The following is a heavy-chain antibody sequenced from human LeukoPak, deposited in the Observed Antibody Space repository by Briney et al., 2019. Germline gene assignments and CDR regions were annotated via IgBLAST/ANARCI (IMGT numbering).Heavy chain of an antibody. CDR2: ISGGGAGT. Sequence: GGSLRLSCAASGFTFSSYAMSRVRQAPGKGLEWVSSISGGGAGTYNANSVKGRFTISRDNSNNTLYLQMSSLRAEDTALYYCAKVASFTMVRGVDRYFDSWGQGTLVTVSS. D-gene: IGHD3-10*01. CDR3: AKVASFTMVRGVDRYFDS. CDR1: GFTFSSYA. V-gene: IGHV3-23*01. J-gene: IGHJ4*02.